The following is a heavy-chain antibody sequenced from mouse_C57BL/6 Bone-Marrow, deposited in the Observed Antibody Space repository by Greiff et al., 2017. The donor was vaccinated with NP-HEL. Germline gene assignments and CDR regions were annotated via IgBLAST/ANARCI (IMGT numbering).Heavy chain of an antibody. CDR2: IDPSDSYT. V-gene: IGHV1-59*01. D-gene: IGHD1-1*01. CDR1: GYTFTSYW. J-gene: IGHJ3*01. CDR3: ATIYYYGSSYWFAY. Sequence: QVQLQQPGAELVRPGTSVKLSCKASGYTFTSYWMHWVKQRPGQGLEWIGVIDPSDSYTKYNQKFKGKATLTVDTSSSTAYMQLSSLTSEDSAVYYCATIYYYGSSYWFAYWGQGTLVTVSA.